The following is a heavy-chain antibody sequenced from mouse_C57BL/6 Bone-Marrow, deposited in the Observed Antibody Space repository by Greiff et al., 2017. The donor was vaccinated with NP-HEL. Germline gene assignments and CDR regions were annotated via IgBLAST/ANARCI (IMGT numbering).Heavy chain of an antibody. CDR3: VSWDWFAY. CDR2: IYPRSGNT. J-gene: IGHJ3*01. Sequence: QVQLQQSGAELARPGASVKLSCKASGYTFTSYGISWVKQRTGQGLEWIGEIYPRSGNTYYNEKFKGKATLTADKSSSTAYMELRSLTSEDSAVYFCVSWDWFAYWGQGTLVTVSA. CDR1: GYTFTSYG. D-gene: IGHD4-1*01. V-gene: IGHV1-81*01.